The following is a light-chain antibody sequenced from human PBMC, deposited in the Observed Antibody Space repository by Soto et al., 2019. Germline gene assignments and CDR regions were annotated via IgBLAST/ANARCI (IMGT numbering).Light chain of an antibody. CDR3: SSYTTSYTYV. Sequence: QSVLTQPASVSGSPGQSITISCTGTSSDVGGYNYVSWYQHHPGKAPQLVIYEVNNRPSGVSNRFSGSKSGNTASLTISGLQAEDEADYYCSSYTTSYTYVFGFGTKLTFL. CDR1: SSDVGGYNY. V-gene: IGLV2-14*01. J-gene: IGLJ1*01. CDR2: EVN.